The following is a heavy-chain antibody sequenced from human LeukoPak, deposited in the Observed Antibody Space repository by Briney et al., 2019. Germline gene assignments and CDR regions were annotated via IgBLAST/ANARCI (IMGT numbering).Heavy chain of an antibody. Sequence: SETLSLTCTVSGGSISSGGYYWSWIRLHPGKGLEWIGYIYYSGSTYYNPSLKSRVTISVDTSKNQFSLKLSSVTAADTAVYYCARGRVSYDSQGLTYYFDYWGQGTLVTVSS. J-gene: IGHJ4*02. D-gene: IGHD5-12*01. CDR1: GGSISSGGYY. V-gene: IGHV4-31*03. CDR3: ARGRVSYDSQGLTYYFDY. CDR2: IYYSGST.